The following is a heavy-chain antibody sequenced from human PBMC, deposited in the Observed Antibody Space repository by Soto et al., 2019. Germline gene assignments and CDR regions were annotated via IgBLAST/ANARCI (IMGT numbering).Heavy chain of an antibody. CDR1: GFTFSSYA. D-gene: IGHD3-10*01. V-gene: IGHV3-23*01. CDR2: ISGSGGST. J-gene: IGHJ4*02. CDR3: VKGTYYYGSGSHFDY. Sequence: GGSLRLSCAASGFTFSSYAMSWVRQAPGKGLEWVSAISGSGGSTYYADSVKGRFTISRDNSKNTLYLQMNSLRAEDTAVYYCVKGTYYYGSGSHFDYWGQGTLVTVSS.